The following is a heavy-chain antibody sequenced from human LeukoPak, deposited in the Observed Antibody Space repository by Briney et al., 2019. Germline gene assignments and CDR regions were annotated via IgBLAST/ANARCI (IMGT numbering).Heavy chain of an antibody. CDR1: GGTFSSYA. CDR2: IIPIFGTA. V-gene: IGHV1-69*13. D-gene: IGHD6-19*01. J-gene: IGHJ6*02. CDR3: ARGDSGWYRYYYYGMDV. Sequence: EASMKVSCKASGGTFSSYAISWVRQAPGQGLEWMGGIIPIFGTANYAQKFQGRVTITADESTSTAYMELSSLRSEDTAVYYCARGDSGWYRYYYYGMDVWGQGTTVTVSS.